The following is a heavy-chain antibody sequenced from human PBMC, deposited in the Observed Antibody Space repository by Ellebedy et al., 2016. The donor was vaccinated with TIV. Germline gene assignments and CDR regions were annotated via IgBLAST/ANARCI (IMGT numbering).Heavy chain of an antibody. CDR3: AKGRGGGSDTSAPRYYFDY. Sequence: GESLKISCTAAGFSFGDYAMSWFRQAPGKGLAWVSTISNTGSRTYYADSVEGRFIISRDNSKKTLYLQMNSLRAEDTAVYYCAKGRGGGSDTSAPRYYFDYWGLGTLVTISS. D-gene: IGHD3-22*01. J-gene: IGHJ4*02. CDR1: GFSFGDYA. V-gene: IGHV3-23*01. CDR2: ISNTGSRT.